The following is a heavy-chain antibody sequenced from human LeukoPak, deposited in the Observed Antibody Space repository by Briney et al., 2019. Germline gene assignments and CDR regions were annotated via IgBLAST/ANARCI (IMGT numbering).Heavy chain of an antibody. D-gene: IGHD1-14*01. Sequence: GGSLRLSCTASGFTFGDYAMSWFRQAPGKGLEWVGFIRSKAYGGTTEYAASVKGRFTISRDDSKSIAYLQMNSLKTEDTAVYYCTRDPDRGKFDHWGQGTLVTVSS. V-gene: IGHV3-49*03. CDR2: IRSKAYGGTT. CDR3: TRDPDRGKFDH. J-gene: IGHJ4*02. CDR1: GFTFGDYA.